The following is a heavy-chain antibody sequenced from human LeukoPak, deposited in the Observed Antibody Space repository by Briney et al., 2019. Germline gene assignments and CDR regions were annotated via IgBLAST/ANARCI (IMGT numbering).Heavy chain of an antibody. D-gene: IGHD3-9*01. CDR2: IYYSGST. V-gene: IGHV4-59*01. Sequence: SETLSLTCTVSGGSISSYYWSWIRQPPGKGLEWIGYIYYSGSTNYNPSLKSRVTISVHTSQNQLSLMLTSVTAADTAVYYCARAQGFDLSPDYWGQGTLVTVSS. J-gene: IGHJ4*02. CDR1: GGSISSYY. CDR3: ARAQGFDLSPDY.